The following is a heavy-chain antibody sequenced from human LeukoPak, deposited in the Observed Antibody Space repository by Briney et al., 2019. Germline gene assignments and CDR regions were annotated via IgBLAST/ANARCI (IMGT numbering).Heavy chain of an antibody. CDR2: VSHRGST. CDR3: ARGFSGGGYQFDH. V-gene: IGHV4-34*01. J-gene: IGHJ4*02. CDR1: GDSFSGYY. D-gene: IGHD5-12*01. Sequence: SETLSLTCAVHGDSFSGYYWSWIRQPPGEGLEWIGEVSHRGSTNYNPSLKSRVTISVDTSKNQFSLKLTSVTAADTAMYYCARGFSGGGYQFDHWGQGNPGHRLL.